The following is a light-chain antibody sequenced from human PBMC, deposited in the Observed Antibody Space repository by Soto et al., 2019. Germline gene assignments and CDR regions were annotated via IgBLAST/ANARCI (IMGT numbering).Light chain of an antibody. CDR3: ETWDINTHVV. CDR2: LEGSGSY. CDR1: SGHSSYI. J-gene: IGLJ2*01. V-gene: IGLV4-60*02. Sequence: QPVLTQSSSASASLGSSVKLTCTLSSGHSSYIIAWHQQQPGKAPRYLMNLEGSGSYNKGSGVPDRFSGSSSGADRYLTISNXXFEDEADYYCETWDINTHVVFGGGTKLTVL.